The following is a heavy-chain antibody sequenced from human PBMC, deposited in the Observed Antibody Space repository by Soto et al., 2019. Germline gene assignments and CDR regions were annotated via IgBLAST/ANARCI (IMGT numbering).Heavy chain of an antibody. CDR2: ISGSGGST. V-gene: IGHV3-23*01. J-gene: IGHJ5*02. D-gene: IGHD4-4*01. CDR3: AKIPFDYSNYPPSNWFDP. CDR1: GFTFSSYA. Sequence: EVQLLESGGGLVQPGGSLRLSCAASGFTFSSYAMSWVRQAPGKGLEWVSAISGSGGSTYYADSVKGRFTISRDNSKNTLYLQMNSMRAEDTAVYYCAKIPFDYSNYPPSNWFDPWGQGTLVTVSS.